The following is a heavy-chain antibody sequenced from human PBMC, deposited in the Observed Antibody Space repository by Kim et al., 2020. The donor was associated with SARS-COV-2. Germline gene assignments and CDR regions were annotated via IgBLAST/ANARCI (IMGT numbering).Heavy chain of an antibody. Sequence: YNPSLKSRVTISVDTSKNQFSLKLSSVTAADTAVYYCARAKVVKGVWFDPWGQGTLVTVSS. J-gene: IGHJ5*02. D-gene: IGHD2-15*01. V-gene: IGHV4-59*01. CDR3: ARAKVVKGVWFDP.